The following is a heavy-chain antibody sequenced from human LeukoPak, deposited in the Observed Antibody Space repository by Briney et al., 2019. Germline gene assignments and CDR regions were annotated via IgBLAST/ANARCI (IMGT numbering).Heavy chain of an antibody. D-gene: IGHD3-9*01. CDR2: ISYDGYNK. CDR1: GFTFSSYA. Sequence: GGSLRLSCAASGFTFSSYAMSWVRQAPGKGLEWVAVISYDGYNKFYSDSVKGRFTISRDISKNTLYLQMNSLRPEDTAVYYCAKWSLLETIYNTDWPYFFDYWGQGTLVTVSS. V-gene: IGHV3-30*18. J-gene: IGHJ4*02. CDR3: AKWSLLETIYNTDWPYFFDY.